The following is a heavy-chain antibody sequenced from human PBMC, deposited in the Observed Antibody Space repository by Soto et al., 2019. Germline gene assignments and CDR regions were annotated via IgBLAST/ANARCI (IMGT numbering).Heavy chain of an antibody. J-gene: IGHJ4*02. V-gene: IGHV3-30-3*01. D-gene: IGHD6-13*01. CDR1: GFTFSSYA. Sequence: GGSLRLSCAASGFTFSSYAMHWVRQAPGKGLEWVAVISYDGSNKYYADSVKGRFTISRDNSKNTLYLQMNSLRAEDTAVYYCARDHHLEGYSSSWPLYYFDYWGQGTLVTVSS. CDR2: ISYDGSNK. CDR3: ARDHHLEGYSSSWPLYYFDY.